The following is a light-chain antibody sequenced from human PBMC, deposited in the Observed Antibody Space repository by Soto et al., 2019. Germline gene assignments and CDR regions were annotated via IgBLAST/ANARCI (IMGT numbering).Light chain of an antibody. CDR3: QQSYSTPHT. Sequence: DIQMTQSPSTLSGSVGDRVTITCRASQTISSWLAWYQQKPGKAPKLLIYKASTLKSGVPSRFSGSGSGTDFTLTIISLQPEDFATYYCQQSYSTPHTFGRGTKVDIK. V-gene: IGKV1-5*03. CDR2: KAS. J-gene: IGKJ4*02. CDR1: QTISSW.